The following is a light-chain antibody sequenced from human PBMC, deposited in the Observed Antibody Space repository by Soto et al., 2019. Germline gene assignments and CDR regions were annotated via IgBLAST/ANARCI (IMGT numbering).Light chain of an antibody. CDR1: QSISSY. J-gene: IGKJ1*01. CDR3: QQSYTTPPT. CDR2: EAS. Sequence: DIQMTQSPSSLSASIGDRVTITCRASQSISSYLNWYQQRPGKAPMLLISEASNLQSWVPSRFSGSGAGTDFTLTISSLHPEDFAIYFCQQSYTTPPTFGQGTKVEIK. V-gene: IGKV1-39*01.